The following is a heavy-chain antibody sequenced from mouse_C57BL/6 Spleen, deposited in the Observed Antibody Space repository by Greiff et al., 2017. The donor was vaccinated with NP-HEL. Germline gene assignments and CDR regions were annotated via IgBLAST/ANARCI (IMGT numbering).Heavy chain of an antibody. CDR1: GYTFTGYW. J-gene: IGHJ1*03. Sequence: QVQLQQSGAELMKPGASVKLSCKATGYTFTGYWIEWVKQRPGHGLEWIGEILPGSGSTNYNEKFKGTATFTADPSSNTTSMQPGSLTPEDSAIEYCARNYGSSYCWYFYVWGTGTTVTAST. CDR2: ILPGSGST. V-gene: IGHV1-9*01. D-gene: IGHD1-1*01. CDR3: ARNYGSSYCWYFYV.